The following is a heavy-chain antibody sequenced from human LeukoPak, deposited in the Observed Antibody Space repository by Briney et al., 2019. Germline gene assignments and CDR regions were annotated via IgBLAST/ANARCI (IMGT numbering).Heavy chain of an antibody. CDR2: INPNSGGS. J-gene: IGHJ4*02. V-gene: IGHV1-2*07. CDR1: AYTFTFYY. Sequence: ASVTVSFKASAYTFTFYYMHWVRQAPGQGLEWMGWINPNSGGSNYEHKFQGRVTMTRDKSISTAYMELNRLRSDDTAVYYCARDLGGYSSGWYYFDYWGQGTLVTVSS. D-gene: IGHD6-19*01. CDR3: ARDLGGYSSGWYYFDY.